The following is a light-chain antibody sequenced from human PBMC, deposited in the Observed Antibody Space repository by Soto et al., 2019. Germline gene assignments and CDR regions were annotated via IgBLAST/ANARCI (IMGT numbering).Light chain of an antibody. V-gene: IGLV1-47*01. CDR2: RNN. Sequence: QSVLTQPPSASGTPGQRVTISWSGSSSNIGSNYVYWYQQLPGTAPKLLIYRNNQRPSGVPDRFSGSKSGTSASLAISGLRSEDEADYYCAAWDDSLSGRVFGGGTKVTAL. CDR3: AAWDDSLSGRV. J-gene: IGLJ2*01. CDR1: SSNIGSNY.